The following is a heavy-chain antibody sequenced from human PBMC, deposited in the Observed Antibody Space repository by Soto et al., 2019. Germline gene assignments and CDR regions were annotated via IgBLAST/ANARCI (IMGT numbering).Heavy chain of an antibody. Sequence: EVQLVESGGGLVQPGGSLRLSCAASGFTFSSYSMNWVRQAPGKGLEWVSYISSSSSTIYYADSVKGRFTISRDNAKNSLYRQMNSRRDEDTAVYYCSWWLSPYWGQGTLVTVSS. CDR3: SWWLSPY. CDR1: GFTFSSYS. CDR2: ISSSSSTI. J-gene: IGHJ4*02. V-gene: IGHV3-48*02. D-gene: IGHD2-8*02.